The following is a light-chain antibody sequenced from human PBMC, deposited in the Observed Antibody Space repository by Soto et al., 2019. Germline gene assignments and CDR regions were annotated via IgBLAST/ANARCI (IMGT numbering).Light chain of an antibody. CDR3: SSYTSSTTVV. CDR1: SSAVGGYNF. CDR2: DVS. J-gene: IGLJ2*01. Sequence: QSVLTQPASVSGSPGQSITISCTGTSSAVGGYNFVSWYQQHPGKAPKLMIYDVSNRPSGVSNRFSGSKSGNTASLTISGLQAEDEADYYCSSYTSSTTVVIGGGTKLTVL. V-gene: IGLV2-14*01.